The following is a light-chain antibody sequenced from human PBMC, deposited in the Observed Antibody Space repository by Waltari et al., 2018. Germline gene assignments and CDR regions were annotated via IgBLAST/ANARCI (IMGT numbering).Light chain of an antibody. CDR2: SNN. CDR3: AAWDASLNAPWV. CDR1: NSNIGTNA. V-gene: IGLV1-44*01. Sequence: QSVLTQPPSASGTPGQTVTIPCSGGNSNIGTNAVYWYQQLPGPAPKLLIYSNNQGPSGVPRLFSGSKSCTSAALAISGLQSQDEADYYCAAWDASLNAPWVFGGGTKLTVL. J-gene: IGLJ3*02.